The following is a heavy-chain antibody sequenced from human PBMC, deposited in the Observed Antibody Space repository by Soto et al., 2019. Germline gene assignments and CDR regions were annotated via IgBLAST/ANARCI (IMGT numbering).Heavy chain of an antibody. CDR1: GFIFRNYV. Sequence: QVQLVESGGGVVQPGRSLRLSCAASGFIFRNYVIHWVRQAPGKGLEWVALISYDGRSKYYADSVKGRFTISRDNSKNTLYLQMNSLSAEDTAVYYCTRADPTVTLSVFDPWGQGTLVTVSS. CDR3: TRADPTVTLSVFDP. D-gene: IGHD4-17*01. V-gene: IGHV3-30*04. J-gene: IGHJ5*02. CDR2: ISYDGRSK.